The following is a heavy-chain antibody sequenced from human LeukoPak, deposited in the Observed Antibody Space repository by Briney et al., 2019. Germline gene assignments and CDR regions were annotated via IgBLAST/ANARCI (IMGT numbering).Heavy chain of an antibody. CDR1: GFTFSSYA. CDR2: ISGSGGST. CDR3: AKVSYSSSWYIKDYFDY. J-gene: IGHJ4*02. Sequence: GGSLRLSCAASGFTFSSYAMSWVRQAPGKGPEWVSAISGSGGSTYYADSVKGRFTISRDNSKNTLYLQMNSLRAEDTAVYYCAKVSYSSSWYIKDYFDYWGQGTLVTVSS. D-gene: IGHD6-13*01. V-gene: IGHV3-23*01.